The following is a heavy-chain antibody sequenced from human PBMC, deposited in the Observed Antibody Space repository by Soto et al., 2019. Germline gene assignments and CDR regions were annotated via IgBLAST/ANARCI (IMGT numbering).Heavy chain of an antibody. V-gene: IGHV5-51*01. CDR3: ARHGGGLRPTGPDSGYYYHYGMDV. J-gene: IGHJ6*02. D-gene: IGHD3-10*01. CDR2: IYPGDSDT. CDR1: GYNFTKYW. Sequence: PAESLKISCKGSGYNFTKYWIGWVRQMPGKGLEWMGIIYPGDSDTRYSPSVQGQVIISVDKSISTAYLQWSGLKASDTAMYHCARHGGGLRPTGPDSGYYYHYGMDVWGQGTMVNVSS.